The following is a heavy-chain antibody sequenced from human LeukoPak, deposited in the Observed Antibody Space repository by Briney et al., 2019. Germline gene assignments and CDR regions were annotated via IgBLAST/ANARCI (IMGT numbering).Heavy chain of an antibody. CDR1: GFTDSSNS. Sequence: GGSLRLSCTVSGFTDSSNSMSWVRQAPGKGLEWVSFIYSGGSTQYSDSVKGRFTISRDNSKNTLYLQMNSLRAEDTAVYYCARRAGDCSHPYDYWGQRTLVTVSS. CDR3: ARRAGDCSHPYDY. D-gene: IGHD2-21*01. J-gene: IGHJ4*02. V-gene: IGHV3-53*01. CDR2: IYSGGST.